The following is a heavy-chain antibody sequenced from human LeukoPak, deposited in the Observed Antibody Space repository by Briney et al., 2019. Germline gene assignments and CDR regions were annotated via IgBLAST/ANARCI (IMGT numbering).Heavy chain of an antibody. CDR2: IIPIFGTA. V-gene: IGHV1-69*05. CDR1: GGTFSSYA. D-gene: IGHD3-22*01. Sequence: SVKVSCKASGGTFSSYAISWVRQAPGQGLEWMGRIIPIFGTANYAQKFQGRVTITTDESTSTAYMELSSLRSEDTAVYYCARVHYDSSGYYYDYYYMDVWGKGTTVTVSS. J-gene: IGHJ6*03. CDR3: ARVHYDSSGYYYDYYYMDV.